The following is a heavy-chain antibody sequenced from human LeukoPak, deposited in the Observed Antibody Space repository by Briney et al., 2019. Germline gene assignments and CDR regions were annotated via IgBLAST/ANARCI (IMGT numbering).Heavy chain of an antibody. V-gene: IGHV3-7*01. CDR1: GFTFSNYW. D-gene: IGHD3-22*01. J-gene: IGHJ4*02. Sequence: GGSLRLPCTASGFTFSNYWMSWVRQAPGKGLEWVANLNQDGREKYYLDSVRGRFTISRDNAKNSVFLQLDSLRAEDTAVYFCARDLALNTRRGYYYTEDDYWGQGTLVTVSS. CDR3: ARDLALNTRRGYYYTEDDY. CDR2: LNQDGREK.